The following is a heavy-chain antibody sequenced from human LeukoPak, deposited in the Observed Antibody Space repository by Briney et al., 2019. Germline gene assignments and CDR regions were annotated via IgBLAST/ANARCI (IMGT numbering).Heavy chain of an antibody. J-gene: IGHJ4*02. CDR3: ARDQVITFGGVIARFEY. V-gene: IGHV1-18*01. CDR2: ISAYNGNT. D-gene: IGHD3-16*02. CDR1: GGIFTSYA. Sequence: ASVKVSCKASGGIFTSYAINWVRQAPGQGLEWMGWISAYNGNTNYAQKLQGRVTMTTDTSTSTAYMELRSLRSDVTAMYYCARDQVITFGGVIARFEYWGQGTLVTVSS.